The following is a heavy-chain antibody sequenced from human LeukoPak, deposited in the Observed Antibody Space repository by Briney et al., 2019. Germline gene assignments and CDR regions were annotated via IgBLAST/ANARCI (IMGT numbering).Heavy chain of an antibody. CDR2: TNPNSGGT. V-gene: IGHV1-2*02. CDR1: GYTFTGYY. Sequence: ASVKVSCKASGYTFTGYYMHWVRQAPGQGLEWMGWTNPNSGGTNYAQKFQGRFTMTRDTSISTAYMELSRLRSDDTAVYDCARSYSITMIVPPHRFDYWGQGTLVTVSS. D-gene: IGHD3-22*01. J-gene: IGHJ4*02. CDR3: ARSYSITMIVPPHRFDY.